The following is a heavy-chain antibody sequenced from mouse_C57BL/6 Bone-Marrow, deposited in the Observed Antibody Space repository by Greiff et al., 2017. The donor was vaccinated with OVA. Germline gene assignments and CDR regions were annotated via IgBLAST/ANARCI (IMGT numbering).Heavy chain of an antibody. CDR2: LRSKSTNYAT. D-gene: IGHD1-1*01. J-gene: IGHJ2*01. V-gene: IGHV10-1*01. CDR3: VRHGYYYGVEY. CDR1: GFSFNTYA. Sequence: EVKLVESGGGLVQPKGSLNLSCASSGFSFNTYAINWFRQAPVKGLEWVARLRSKSTNYATYSADSVKDRFTISRDESERMLYLKMNKFKTEDRAMYYCVRHGYYYGVEYGGQGTTLTVSS.